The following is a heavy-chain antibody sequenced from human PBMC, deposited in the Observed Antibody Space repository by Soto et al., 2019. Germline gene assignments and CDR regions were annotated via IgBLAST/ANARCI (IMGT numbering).Heavy chain of an antibody. CDR1: GGSISGYS. D-gene: IGHD6-19*01. J-gene: IGHJ4*02. V-gene: IGHV4-59*08. CDR2: IHYSGGT. Sequence: SETLSLTCAVSGGSISGYSWSWIRQPPGKGLEWIGNIHYSGGTNYNPSLKSRVTISLDTSKIQFSLQLTSVTAADTAVYYCARRTNYGTAWYPDCWGQGTLVTVSS. CDR3: ARRTNYGTAWYPDC.